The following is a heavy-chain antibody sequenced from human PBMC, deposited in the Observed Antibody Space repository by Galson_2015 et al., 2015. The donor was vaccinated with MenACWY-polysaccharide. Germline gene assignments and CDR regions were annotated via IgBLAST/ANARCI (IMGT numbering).Heavy chain of an antibody. V-gene: IGHV3-15*01. J-gene: IGHJ4*02. CDR3: TTDFGAAHYFDY. Sequence: SLRLSCAASGFTFSNAWMSWVRQAPGKGLEWVGRIKSKTDGGTTDYAAPVKGRFTISRDDSKNTLYLQMNSLKTEDTAVYYCTTDFGAAHYFDYWGQGTLVTVSS. CDR1: GFTFSNAW. CDR2: IKSKTDGGTT. D-gene: IGHD1-26*01.